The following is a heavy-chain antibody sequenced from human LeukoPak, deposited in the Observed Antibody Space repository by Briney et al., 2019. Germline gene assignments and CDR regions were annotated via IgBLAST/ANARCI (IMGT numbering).Heavy chain of an antibody. Sequence: PSETLSLTCTVSGGSISSYYWSWIRQPPGKGLEWIGYIYYSGSTNYNPSLKSRVTISVDTSKNQFSLKLSSVTAADTAVYYCARRGHDDSWSGYPFDYWGQGTLVTVSS. CDR1: GGSISSYY. J-gene: IGHJ4*02. CDR2: IYYSGST. V-gene: IGHV4-59*01. CDR3: ARRGHDDSWSGYPFDY. D-gene: IGHD3-3*01.